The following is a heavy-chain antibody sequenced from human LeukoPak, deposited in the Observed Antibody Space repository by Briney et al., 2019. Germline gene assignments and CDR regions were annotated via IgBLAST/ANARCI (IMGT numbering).Heavy chain of an antibody. CDR2: ITWKSHRT. D-gene: IGHD3-3*01. J-gene: IGHJ4*02. V-gene: IGHV3-43*01. CDR1: GFTFDDNT. CDR3: ASEVGYRSLGY. Sequence: GGSLRLSCAASGFTFDDNTMHWVRQTPGRGLEWVSFITWKSHRTHYADSVRGRFTVSRDNSKDSMHLEMNSLKTEDTGLYHCASEVGYRSLGYLGQGTLVSVSS.